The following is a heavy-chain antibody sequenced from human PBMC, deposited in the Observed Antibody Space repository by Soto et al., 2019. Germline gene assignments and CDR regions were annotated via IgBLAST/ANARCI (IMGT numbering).Heavy chain of an antibody. J-gene: IGHJ6*02. CDR3: ARATMVRGVWSPGYYYGMDV. CDR2: IYHSGST. Sequence: PSETLSLTCAVSGGSISSGGYSWSWIRRPPGKGLEWIGYIYHSGSTYYNPSLKSRVTISVDRSKNQFSLKLSSVTAADTAVYYCARATMVRGVWSPGYYYGMDVWGQGTTVTVSS. CDR1: GGSISSGGYS. V-gene: IGHV4-30-2*01. D-gene: IGHD3-10*01.